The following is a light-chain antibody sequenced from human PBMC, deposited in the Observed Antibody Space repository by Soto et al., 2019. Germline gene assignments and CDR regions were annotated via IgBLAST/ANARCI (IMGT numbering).Light chain of an antibody. CDR3: QQYGRT. CDR1: QSISSSY. J-gene: IGKJ1*01. CDR2: GAS. Sequence: SVLTQSQGTLSFYPGKRATLSCRASQSISSSYLAWYQQRPGQAPRLLIYGASSRATGIPDRFSGSGSGTDFTLTISRLDPEDFAVYYCQQYGRTFGQVTKVDI. V-gene: IGKV3-20*01.